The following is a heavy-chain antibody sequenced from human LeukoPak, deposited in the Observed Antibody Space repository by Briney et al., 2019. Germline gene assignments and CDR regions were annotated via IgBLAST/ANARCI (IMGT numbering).Heavy chain of an antibody. CDR3: ATIFRDGYNLPDY. CDR1: QFTFSSYA. V-gene: IGHV3-30-3*01. Sequence: PGGSLRLSCAASQFTFSSYAMHWVRQAPGKGLEWVAFISFDGNNKYYADSVKDRFTISRDSSKDTLYLQMSSLRPEDTAVYYCATIFRDGYNLPDYWGQGTLVTVSS. D-gene: IGHD5-24*01. J-gene: IGHJ4*02. CDR2: ISFDGNNK.